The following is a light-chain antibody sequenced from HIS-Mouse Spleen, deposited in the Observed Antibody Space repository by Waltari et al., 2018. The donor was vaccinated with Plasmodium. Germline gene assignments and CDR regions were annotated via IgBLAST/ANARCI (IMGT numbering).Light chain of an antibody. V-gene: IGKV1-9*01. Sequence: DIQLTQSPSFLSASVGDRVTITCRASQGISSDLAWYQPKPGKAPKLLIYAASTCQSGVPLRFSGSGSGTEFTLTISSLQPEDFATYYCQQLNSYPLTFGGGTKVEIK. CDR3: QQLNSYPLT. J-gene: IGKJ4*01. CDR2: AAS. CDR1: QGISSD.